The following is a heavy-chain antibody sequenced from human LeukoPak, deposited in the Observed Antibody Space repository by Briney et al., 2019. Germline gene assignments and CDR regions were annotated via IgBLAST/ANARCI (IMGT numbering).Heavy chain of an antibody. CDR1: AASISNYY. Sequence: ESSETLSLTCAVSAASISNYYWSWIRQAPGKGLEWIGYISTSGSTNYNPSLKSRVSISLDTSKNRFSLNLNFVTAAGTAVYYCASPRSGYRYTFDYWGQGALVTVSS. D-gene: IGHD3-22*01. CDR3: ASPRSGYRYTFDY. V-gene: IGHV4-4*09. CDR2: ISTSGST. J-gene: IGHJ4*02.